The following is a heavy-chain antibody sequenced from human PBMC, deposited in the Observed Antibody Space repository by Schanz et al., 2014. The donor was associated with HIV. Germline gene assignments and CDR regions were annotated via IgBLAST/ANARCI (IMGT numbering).Heavy chain of an antibody. J-gene: IGHJ4*02. CDR1: GFTFSNYA. V-gene: IGHV3-30-3*01. Sequence: QVQLVESGGGVVQPGRSLRLSCAVSGFTFSNYAMHWVRQAPGKGLEWVAVISYDGSNQYYADSVKGRFSISRDNSKNTLYLQLKRRRAEDTAVYYCAKDPAYPGTGNLEYWGQGTLVIVSS. D-gene: IGHD1-1*01. CDR2: ISYDGSNQ. CDR3: AKDPAYPGTGNLEY.